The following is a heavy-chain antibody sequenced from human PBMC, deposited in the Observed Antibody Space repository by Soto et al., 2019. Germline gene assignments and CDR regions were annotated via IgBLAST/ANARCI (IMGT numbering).Heavy chain of an antibody. V-gene: IGHV3-23*01. CDR3: ARVTGITMVRGVLYYYYGMDV. Sequence: GGSLRLSCTASGFTFSNYAMSWVRQAPGKGLEWVSTFSSSGGGTYYADSVKGRFTISRDNSKNTLYLQMNSLRAEDTAVYYCARVTGITMVRGVLYYYYGMDVWGQGTTVTVSS. CDR1: GFTFSNYA. CDR2: FSSSGGGT. D-gene: IGHD3-10*01. J-gene: IGHJ6*02.